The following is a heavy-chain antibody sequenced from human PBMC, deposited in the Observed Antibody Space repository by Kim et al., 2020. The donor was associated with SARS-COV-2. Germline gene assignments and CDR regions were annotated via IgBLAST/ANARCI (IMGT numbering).Heavy chain of an antibody. D-gene: IGHD3-3*01. CDR1: GFTFSSYS. V-gene: IGHV3-21*01. Sequence: GGSLRLSCAASGFTFSSYSMNWVRQAPGKGLEWVSSISSSSSYIYYADSVKGRFTISRDNAKNSLYLQMNSLRAEDTAVYYCARARSYDFWSGYYRDYYGMDVWGQGTTVTVSS. CDR2: ISSSSSYI. CDR3: ARARSYDFWSGYYRDYYGMDV. J-gene: IGHJ6*02.